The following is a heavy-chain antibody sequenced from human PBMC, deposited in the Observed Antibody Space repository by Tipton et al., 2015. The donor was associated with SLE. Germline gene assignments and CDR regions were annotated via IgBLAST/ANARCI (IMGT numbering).Heavy chain of an antibody. CDR1: GYTFTRFG. CDR3: ARAGPTVTRDYYGMDV. Sequence: QSGAEVKKPGASVKVSCKASGYTFTRFGISWVRQAPGQGLEWMGWISTYNENTNYEQKFQGRVTMTTDTSTSTAYMELRSLRSDDTAVYYCARAGPTVTRDYYGMDVWGQGTTVTVSS. J-gene: IGHJ6*02. CDR2: ISTYNENT. V-gene: IGHV1-18*01. D-gene: IGHD4-17*01.